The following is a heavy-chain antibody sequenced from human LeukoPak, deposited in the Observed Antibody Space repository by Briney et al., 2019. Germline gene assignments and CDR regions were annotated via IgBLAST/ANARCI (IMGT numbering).Heavy chain of an antibody. CDR1: GGSISSYY. CDR3: ARSVGCSSTSCPYNWFDP. Sequence: SETLSLTCTVSGGSISSYYWSWIRQPPGKGLEWIGYIYYSGSTNYNPSLKSRVTISVDTSKNQFSLKLSSVTAADTAVYYCARSVGCSSTSCPYNWFDPWGQGTLVTVSS. CDR2: IYYSGST. D-gene: IGHD2-2*01. J-gene: IGHJ5*02. V-gene: IGHV4-59*01.